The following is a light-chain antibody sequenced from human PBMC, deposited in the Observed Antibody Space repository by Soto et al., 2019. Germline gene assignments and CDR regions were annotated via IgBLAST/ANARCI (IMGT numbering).Light chain of an antibody. CDR1: HSVSIKF. CDR3: QQYNKWTQT. CDR2: HXS. J-gene: IGKJ1*01. V-gene: IGKV3D-15*01. Sequence: IVLTQSPGTLVLSPGERAAHFXRASHSVSIKFLAWYQQKPGXAPRLXXDHXSNRATDSPARLSGSGSGTDFTLTISSLQSEDFAEYHFQQYNKWTQTFGQGTKVDIK.